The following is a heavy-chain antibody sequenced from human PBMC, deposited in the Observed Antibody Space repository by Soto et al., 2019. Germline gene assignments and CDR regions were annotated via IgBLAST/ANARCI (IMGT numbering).Heavy chain of an antibody. J-gene: IGHJ6*04. Sequence: QVQLAQSGAEVKKPGASVKLSCKASGYTFITYTMHWVRQAPGQGLEWMGWINVGDGSTEYSQKFQGRGTITRDTSANTGYMDLSRRRSEDTAVYYCARVLTTTLEVRGKGTTVTVSS. D-gene: IGHD1-26*01. V-gene: IGHV1-3*01. CDR3: ARVLTTTLEV. CDR1: GYTFITYT. CDR2: INVGDGST.